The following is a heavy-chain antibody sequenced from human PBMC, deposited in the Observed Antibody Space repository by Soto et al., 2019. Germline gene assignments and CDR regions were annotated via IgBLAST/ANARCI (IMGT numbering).Heavy chain of an antibody. D-gene: IGHD3-10*01. Sequence: SETLSLTCAVSGGSISSGGYSWSWIRQPPGKGLEWIGYIYHSGSTYYNPSLKSRVTISVDRSKNQFSLKLSSVTAADTAVYYCVRGEGSGSFSNWGQGTLVTVSS. J-gene: IGHJ4*02. CDR2: IYHSGST. CDR1: GGSISSGGYS. CDR3: VRGEGSGSFSN. V-gene: IGHV4-30-2*01.